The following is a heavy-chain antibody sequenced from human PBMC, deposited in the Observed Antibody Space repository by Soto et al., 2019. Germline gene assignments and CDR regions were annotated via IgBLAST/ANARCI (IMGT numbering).Heavy chain of an antibody. J-gene: IGHJ3*01. V-gene: IGHV1-69*01. CDR3: ARGGTSGWMKGAYDV. CDR1: GGTLNKHA. Sequence: QVQLVQSGAEVKKPGSSVKVSCKASGGTLNKHAITWVRRAPGERLEWLGGIIPMFGIPNYSQKFQGRVTITADDTTNTSHMELNSLTSDDTAVYYCARGGTSGWMKGAYDVWGQGTMVTVSS. D-gene: IGHD6-19*01. CDR2: IIPMFGIP.